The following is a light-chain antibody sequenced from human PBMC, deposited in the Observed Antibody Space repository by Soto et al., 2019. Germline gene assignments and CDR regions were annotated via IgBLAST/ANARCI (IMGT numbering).Light chain of an antibody. Sequence: DIQMTQSPSTLSASVGDRVTITCRASQIITNRLAWYQQKPGKAPKVLTYDASNLESGVPSRFSGIRSGTEFILTISSLQPDDFATYYCQHYGGMWTFGQGTKVDI. V-gene: IGKV1-5*01. CDR3: QHYGGMWT. CDR1: QIITNR. CDR2: DAS. J-gene: IGKJ1*01.